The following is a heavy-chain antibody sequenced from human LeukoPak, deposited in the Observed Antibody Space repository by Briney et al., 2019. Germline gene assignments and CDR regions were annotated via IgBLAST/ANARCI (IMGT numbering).Heavy chain of an antibody. V-gene: IGHV4-34*01. CDR2: INHSGST. D-gene: IGHD1-1*01. CDR1: GGSFSGYY. Sequence: SETLSLTCAVYGGSFSGYYWSWIRQPPGKGLEWIGEINHSGSTNYNPSLKSRVTISVDTSKIQFSLKLSSVTAADTAVYYCAGTTARGLFEYYFDYWGQGTLVTVSS. J-gene: IGHJ4*02. CDR3: AGTTARGLFEYYFDY.